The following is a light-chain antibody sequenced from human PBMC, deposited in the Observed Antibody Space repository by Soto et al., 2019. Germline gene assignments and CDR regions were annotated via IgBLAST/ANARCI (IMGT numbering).Light chain of an antibody. CDR1: QSISSN. V-gene: IGKV3-11*01. CDR2: AAS. J-gene: IGKJ5*01. Sequence: IVLTQSPATLSLSPGDRATLSCRASQSISSNLAWYQQKPGKAPRLLIYAASNMPTGIPSRFSGSGSGTDFTLTISSLEPEDFAVYYCHQHCSWPITFGQGTRLDIK. CDR3: HQHCSWPIT.